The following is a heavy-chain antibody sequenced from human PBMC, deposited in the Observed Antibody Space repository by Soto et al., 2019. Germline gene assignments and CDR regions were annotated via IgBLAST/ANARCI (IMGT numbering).Heavy chain of an antibody. Sequence: GGSLRLSCAASGFTFSSYGIHWVRQAPGKGLEWVAVISYDGSNKYYADSVKSRFTISRDNSKNTLYLQMNSLRAEDTAMYYCAKHDSSRWDDAFDIWGQGTMVTVSS. J-gene: IGHJ3*02. CDR1: GFTFSSYG. CDR3: AKHDSSRWDDAFDI. CDR2: ISYDGSNK. V-gene: IGHV3-30*18. D-gene: IGHD6-13*01.